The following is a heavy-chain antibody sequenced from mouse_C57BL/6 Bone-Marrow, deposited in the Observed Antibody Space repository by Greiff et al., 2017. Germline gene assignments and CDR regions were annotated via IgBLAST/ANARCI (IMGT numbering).Heavy chain of an antibody. V-gene: IGHV3-6*01. D-gene: IGHD2-1*01. Sequence: LQESGPGLVKPSQSLSLTCSVTGYSITSGYYWNWIRQFPGNKLEWMGYISYDGSNNYNPSLKNRISITRDTSKNQFFLKLNSVTTEDTATYYCAREGYGNYFDYWGQGTTLTVSS. CDR1: GYSITSGYY. CDR3: AREGYGNYFDY. J-gene: IGHJ2*01. CDR2: ISYDGSN.